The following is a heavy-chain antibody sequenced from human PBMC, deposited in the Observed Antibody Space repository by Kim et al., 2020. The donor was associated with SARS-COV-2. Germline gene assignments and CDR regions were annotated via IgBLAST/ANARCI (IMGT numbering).Heavy chain of an antibody. D-gene: IGHD3-10*01. CDR2: IYPHDSET. Sequence: GASLKISCKASGYSFTSYWIGLVRQMPGKGLEWMGIIYPHDSETTYSPSFEGQVTISADKSINTAYLQWSNLKASDSATYYCARHVRISMIRGGIASKFDYWGLGTLVPVSS. V-gene: IGHV5-51*01. J-gene: IGHJ4*02. CDR1: GYSFTSYW. CDR3: ARHVRISMIRGGIASKFDY.